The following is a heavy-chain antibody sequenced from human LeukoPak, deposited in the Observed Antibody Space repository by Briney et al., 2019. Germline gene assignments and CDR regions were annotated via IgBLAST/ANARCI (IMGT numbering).Heavy chain of an antibody. CDR1: GFTFSSYA. Sequence: PGRSLRLPCAASGFTFSSYAMHWVRQAPGKGLEWVAVISYDGSNKYYADSVKGRFTISRDNSKNTLYLQMNSLRAEDTAVYYRASHSDYGDYTTMRYWGQGTLVTVSS. CDR3: ASHSDYGDYTTMRY. V-gene: IGHV3-30-3*01. D-gene: IGHD4-17*01. J-gene: IGHJ4*02. CDR2: ISYDGSNK.